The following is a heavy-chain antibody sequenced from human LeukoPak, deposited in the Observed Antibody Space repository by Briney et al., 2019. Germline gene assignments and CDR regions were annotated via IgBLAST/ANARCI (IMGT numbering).Heavy chain of an antibody. CDR2: ISYDGSNK. CDR1: GFTFSSYG. J-gene: IGHJ4*02. V-gene: IGHV3-30*03. Sequence: GGSLRLSCAASGFTFSSYGMHWVRQAPGKGLEWVAVISYDGSNKYYADSVKGRFTISRDNSKNTLYLQMNSLRAEDTAVYYCARAPKGSSWSPLDYWGQGTLVTVSS. D-gene: IGHD6-13*01. CDR3: ARAPKGSSWSPLDY.